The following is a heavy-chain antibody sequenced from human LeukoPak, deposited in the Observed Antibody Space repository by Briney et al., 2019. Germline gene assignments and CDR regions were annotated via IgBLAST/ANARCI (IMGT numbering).Heavy chain of an antibody. D-gene: IGHD6-19*01. Sequence: ASVKVSCKASGYTFTSYDINWVRQATGQGLEWMGWMNPNSGNTGYGQKFQGRVTMTRNTSISTAYMELSSLRSEDTAVYYCARGLMSGWSFDYWGQGTLVTVSS. CDR1: GYTFTSYD. V-gene: IGHV1-8*01. CDR2: MNPNSGNT. CDR3: ARGLMSGWSFDY. J-gene: IGHJ4*02.